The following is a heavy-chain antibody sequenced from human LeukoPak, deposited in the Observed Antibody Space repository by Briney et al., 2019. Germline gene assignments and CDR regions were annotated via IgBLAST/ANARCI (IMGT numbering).Heavy chain of an antibody. V-gene: IGHV4-34*01. J-gene: IGHJ5*02. Sequence: SETLSLTCAVYGGSFSGYYWSWIRQPPGKGLEWIGEINHSGSTNYNPSLKSRVTISVDTSKNHFSLKLGSVTAADTAVYYCARLRGATVAHNWFDPWGQGTLVTVSS. CDR1: GGSFSGYY. D-gene: IGHD6-19*01. CDR2: INHSGST. CDR3: ARLRGATVAHNWFDP.